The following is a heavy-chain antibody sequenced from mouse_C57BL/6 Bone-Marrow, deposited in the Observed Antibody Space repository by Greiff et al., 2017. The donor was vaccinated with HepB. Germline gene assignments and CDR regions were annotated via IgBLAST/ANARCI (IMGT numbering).Heavy chain of an antibody. CDR1: GFTFSSYA. CDR2: ISDGGSYT. CDR3: ARERMHYYAMDY. Sequence: EVQLVESGGGLVKPGGSLKLSCAASGFTFSSYAMSWVRQTPEKRLEWVATISDGGSYTYYPDNVKGRFTISRENAKNNLYLQMSHLKSEDTAMYYCARERMHYYAMDYWGQGTSVTVSS. J-gene: IGHJ4*01. V-gene: IGHV5-4*01.